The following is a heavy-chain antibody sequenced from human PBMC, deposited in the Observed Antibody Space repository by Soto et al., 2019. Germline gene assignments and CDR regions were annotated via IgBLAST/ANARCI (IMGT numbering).Heavy chain of an antibody. CDR1: GGSICSGGYY. CDR3: AIYDSSGSRGFQH. Sequence: NPSETLSLTCTVSGGSICSGGYYWSWIRQHPGKGLEWIGYIYYSGSTYYNPSLKSRVTISVDTSKNQFSLKLSSVTAADTAVYYCAIYDSSGSRGFQHWGQGTLVTVSS. D-gene: IGHD3-22*01. J-gene: IGHJ1*01. CDR2: IYYSGST. V-gene: IGHV4-31*03.